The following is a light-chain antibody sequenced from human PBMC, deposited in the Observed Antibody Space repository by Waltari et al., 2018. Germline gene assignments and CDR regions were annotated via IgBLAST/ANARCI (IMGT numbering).Light chain of an antibody. CDR3: LQYDRNPWT. CDR2: RAS. V-gene: IGKV1-5*03. CDR1: QNINDC. J-gene: IGKJ1*01. Sequence: DIQMTPSPSPVPASVGDRVTLTYRASQNINDCLDWYQQKPGKAPKLLINRASTLDSGAPSRFSGSGFGTEFTLTINSLQPDDFATYYCLQYDRNPWTFGQGTQVQIK.